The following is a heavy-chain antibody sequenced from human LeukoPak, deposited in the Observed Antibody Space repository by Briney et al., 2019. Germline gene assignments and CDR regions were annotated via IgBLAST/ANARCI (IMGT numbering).Heavy chain of an antibody. CDR2: INPSGGST. V-gene: IGHV1-46*01. J-gene: IGHJ4*02. Sequence: ASVKVSCKASGYTFTTYYMHWVRQAPGQGLEWMGIINPSGGSTSYAQKFQGRVTMTRDTSTSTVYMELSSLRSEDTAVYYCARDPNTYHFDYWGQGTLVTVSS. CDR3: ARDPNTYHFDY. CDR1: GYTFTTYY. D-gene: IGHD2-2*02.